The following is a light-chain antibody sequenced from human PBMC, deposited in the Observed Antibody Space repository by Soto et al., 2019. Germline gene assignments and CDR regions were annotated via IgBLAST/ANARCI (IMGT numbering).Light chain of an antibody. CDR2: GAS. CDR1: QSVSSNY. J-gene: IGKJ1*01. CDR3: QLYGSSPWT. Sequence: EIVLTQSPGTLSLSPGERATLSCRASQSVSSNYLAWYQQKPGQAPRPLIYGASSRATGIPDRFSGSGAGTDFTLTISRLEPEDFAVYYCQLYGSSPWTFGQGTKVEI. V-gene: IGKV3-20*01.